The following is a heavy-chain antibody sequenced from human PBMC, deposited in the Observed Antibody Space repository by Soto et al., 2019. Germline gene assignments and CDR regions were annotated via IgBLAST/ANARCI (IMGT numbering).Heavy chain of an antibody. CDR2: ISGSGGST. CDR3: AKEGAVLWFGELFSPNWFDP. D-gene: IGHD3-10*01. V-gene: IGHV3-23*01. J-gene: IGHJ5*02. Sequence: EVQLLESGGGLVQPGGSLRLSCAASGFTFSSYAMSWVRQAPGKGLEWVSAISGSGGSTYYADSVKGRFTISRDNSKNTLYLQMNSLRAEDTAVYYCAKEGAVLWFGELFSPNWFDPWGQGTLVTVSS. CDR1: GFTFSSYA.